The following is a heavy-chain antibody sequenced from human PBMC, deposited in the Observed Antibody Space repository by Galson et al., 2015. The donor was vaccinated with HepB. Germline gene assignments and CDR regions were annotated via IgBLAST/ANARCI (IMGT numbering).Heavy chain of an antibody. J-gene: IGHJ4*02. CDR1: GFTFSSYG. CDR2: ISYDGSNK. V-gene: IGHV3-30*18. CDR3: AKSYDSSGYYYYFDY. Sequence: SLRLSCAASGFTFSSYGMHWVRQAPGKGLEWVAVISYDGSNKYYADSVKGRFTISRDNSKNTLYLQMNSLRAEDTAVYYCAKSYDSSGYYYYFDYWGQGTLVTVSS. D-gene: IGHD3-22*01.